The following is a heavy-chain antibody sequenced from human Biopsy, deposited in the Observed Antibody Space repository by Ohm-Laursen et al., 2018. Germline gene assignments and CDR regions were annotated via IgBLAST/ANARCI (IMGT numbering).Heavy chain of an antibody. CDR3: GNEVHGRDY. J-gene: IGHJ4*02. CDR2: INHSGRT. D-gene: IGHD2-15*01. CDR1: GESFNGYY. V-gene: IGHV4-34*01. Sequence: GTLSLTCSVYGESFNGYYWSRIRQTPGKGLEWIGEINHSGRTNYNPSLKSRVNISADKSNNQFSLKLTSVTSADTAVYFCGNEVHGRDYWGLGALVTVSS.